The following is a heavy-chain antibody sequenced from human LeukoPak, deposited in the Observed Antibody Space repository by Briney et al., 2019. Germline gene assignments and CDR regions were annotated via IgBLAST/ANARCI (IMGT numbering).Heavy chain of an antibody. Sequence: GGSLRLSCAASGFSFSSYAMSWGRQAPGMGLEWVSFISGSGGSRYYADSVKGRFTISRDNSKNIVYLQLSSLRDEDTAVYYCARDLHDSVQLSTFDIWGQGTMVTVSS. V-gene: IGHV3-23*01. CDR1: GFSFSSYA. CDR3: ARDLHDSVQLSTFDI. J-gene: IGHJ3*02. D-gene: IGHD2-2*01. CDR2: ISGSGGSR.